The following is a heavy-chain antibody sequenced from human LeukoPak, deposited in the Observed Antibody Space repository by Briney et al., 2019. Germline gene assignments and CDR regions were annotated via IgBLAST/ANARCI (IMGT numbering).Heavy chain of an antibody. CDR1: GYTFSGYF. D-gene: IGHD1-1*01. CDR3: ARDLSSTPNWELDH. CDR2: INAGSGDT. V-gene: IGHV1-2*06. J-gene: IGHJ4*02. Sequence: ASVKVSCKASGYTFSGYFVHWGRQAPGQGLEWMGRINAGSGDTGFEQKFQGRVTMTRDTVGSTAYMEVSGLTSDDTAMYYCARDLSSTPNWELDHWGQGTLVTVSS.